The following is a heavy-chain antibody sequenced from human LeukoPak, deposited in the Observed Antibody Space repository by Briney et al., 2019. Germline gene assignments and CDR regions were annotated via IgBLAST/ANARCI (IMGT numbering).Heavy chain of an antibody. CDR3: AKESSGWYGRTYYYYAMDV. J-gene: IGHJ6*02. Sequence: GGSLRLSCAVSGFTLDQHALSWVRQAPGEGLEWVAGIIDVGDTYYKDSVKGRFTISRDNSKNTLYLQMNSLRAEDTAVYYCAKESSGWYGRTYYYYAMDVWGQGTTVTVSS. CDR1: GFTLDQHA. CDR2: IIDVGDT. V-gene: IGHV3-23*01. D-gene: IGHD6-19*01.